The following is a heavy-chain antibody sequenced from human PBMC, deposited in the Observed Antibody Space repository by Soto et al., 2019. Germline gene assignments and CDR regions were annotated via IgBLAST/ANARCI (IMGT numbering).Heavy chain of an antibody. CDR2: ISYDGSNK. D-gene: IGHD2-2*01. CDR1: GFTFSSYG. V-gene: IGHV3-30*18. Sequence: GGSLRLSCAASGFTFSSYGMHWVRQAPGKGLEWVAVISYDGSNKYYADSVKGRLTISRDNSKNTLYLQMNSLRTEDTAMYYCAKGQHCSTTSCYFYYYGMDVWGQGTTVTVSS. J-gene: IGHJ6*02. CDR3: AKGQHCSTTSCYFYYYGMDV.